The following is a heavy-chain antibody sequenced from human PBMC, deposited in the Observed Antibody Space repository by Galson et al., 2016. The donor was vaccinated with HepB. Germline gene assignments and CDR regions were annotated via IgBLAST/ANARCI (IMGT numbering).Heavy chain of an antibody. V-gene: IGHV3-30*03. CDR1: GFTFNIFA. J-gene: IGHJ4*02. CDR2: VSYAGNNK. Sequence: SLRLSCAASGFTFNIFAMHWVRQAPGKGLEWVAAVSYAGNNKYFADSVKGRFSISRDDSKNTLSLQMDNLRAEDTALYYCARPAAATTRLFFYFDSWGQGTLVTVSS. D-gene: IGHD6-13*01. CDR3: ARPAAATTRLFFYFDS.